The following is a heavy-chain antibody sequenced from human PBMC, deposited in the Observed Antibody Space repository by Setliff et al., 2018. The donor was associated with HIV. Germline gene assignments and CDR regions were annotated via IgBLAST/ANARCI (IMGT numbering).Heavy chain of an antibody. CDR1: TESLTRYD. Sequence: SETLSLTCAVYTESLTRYDWAWIRQSPEKGLEWIGEIDDSGSIIYNPSLQSRVTMSVDTSRNQFSLKVRSLTAADTGLDYCARVKSIKTTLVRLWPRFDLWGQGTQVTVS. CDR3: ARVKSIKTTLVRLWPRFDL. V-gene: IGHV4-34*01. J-gene: IGHJ5*02. CDR2: IDDSGSI. D-gene: IGHD3-10*01.